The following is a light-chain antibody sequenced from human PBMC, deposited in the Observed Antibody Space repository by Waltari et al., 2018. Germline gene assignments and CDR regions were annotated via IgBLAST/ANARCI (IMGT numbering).Light chain of an antibody. CDR2: STN. V-gene: IGLV8-61*01. J-gene: IGLJ2*01. CDR1: SGSVSTTSY. CDR3: VVYVGRGIKV. Sequence: QTVVTQEPSLSVSPGATVTLTCGLRSGSVSTTSYPRWFQQTPGQAPRTLFYSTNIRSSGVPDRFSGSILGNKAALTITGAQADDESHYYCVVYVGRGIKVFGGGTKLTVL.